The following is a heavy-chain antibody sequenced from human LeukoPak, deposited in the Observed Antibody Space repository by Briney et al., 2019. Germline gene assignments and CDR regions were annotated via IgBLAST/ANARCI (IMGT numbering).Heavy chain of an antibody. CDR1: GGTFTSYA. D-gene: IGHD2-2*01. CDR2: IIPIFGTA. V-gene: IGHV1-69*05. CDR3: ARDGGYCNSTSCYGGSAPNNWFDP. J-gene: IGHJ5*02. Sequence: GASVKVSCKASGGTFTSYAISWVRQAPGQGLEWMGRIIPIFGTANYAQKSQGRVTITTDESTSTAYMELSSMRSEDTAVYYGARDGGYCNSTSCYGGSAPNNWFDPWGQGTLVTVSS.